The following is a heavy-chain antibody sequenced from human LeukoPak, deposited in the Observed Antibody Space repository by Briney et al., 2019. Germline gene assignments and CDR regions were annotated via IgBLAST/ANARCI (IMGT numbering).Heavy chain of an antibody. V-gene: IGHV3-30*03. D-gene: IGHD3-10*02. CDR3: ARGLISSGVRAFDI. CDR1: GFTFSSYG. Sequence: PGRSLRLSCAASGFTFSSYGMHWVRQAPGKGLEWVAVISYDGSNKYYADSVKGRFTISRDNSKNTLYLQMNSLRAEDTAVYYCARGLISSGVRAFDIWGQGTMVTVSS. CDR2: ISYDGSNK. J-gene: IGHJ3*02.